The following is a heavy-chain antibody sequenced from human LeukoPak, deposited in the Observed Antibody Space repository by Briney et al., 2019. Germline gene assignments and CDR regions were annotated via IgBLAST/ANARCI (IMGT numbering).Heavy chain of an antibody. CDR1: GGSISSYY. D-gene: IGHD5-18*01. Sequence: KPSETLSLTCTVSGGSISSYYWSWIRQPPGKGLEWIGHIYYSGSTNYNPSLKSRVTISIDTSKNQFSLRLSSVTAADPAVYYCARGAAGYSYGWGQGTLVTVSS. V-gene: IGHV4-59*01. J-gene: IGHJ4*02. CDR3: ARGAAGYSYG. CDR2: IYYSGST.